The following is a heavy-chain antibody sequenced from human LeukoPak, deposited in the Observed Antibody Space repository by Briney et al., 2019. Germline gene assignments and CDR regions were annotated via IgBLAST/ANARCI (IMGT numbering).Heavy chain of an antibody. CDR2: IYYSGST. J-gene: IGHJ6*02. CDR3: ARHQREQWLAYYYYGMDV. Sequence: PSETLSLTCTVSGGSISSYYWSWIRQPPGKGLEWIGYIYYSGSTNYNPSLKSRVTISVDTSKNQFSLKLSSVTAADTAVYYCARHQREQWLAYYYYGMDVWGQGTTVTVSS. V-gene: IGHV4-59*08. D-gene: IGHD6-19*01. CDR1: GGSISSYY.